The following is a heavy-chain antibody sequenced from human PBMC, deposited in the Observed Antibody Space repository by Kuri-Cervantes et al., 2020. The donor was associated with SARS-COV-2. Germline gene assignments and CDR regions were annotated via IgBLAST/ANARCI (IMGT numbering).Heavy chain of an antibody. Sequence: GESLKISCAASGFTFSSYSMNWVRQAPGKGLEWVSSISSSSSYIYYADSVKGRSTISRDNAKNSLYLQMNSLRAEDTAVYYCARDRGKIAARIYYYYGMDVWGQGTTVTVSS. CDR2: ISSSSSYI. D-gene: IGHD6-6*01. V-gene: IGHV3-21*01. CDR3: ARDRGKIAARIYYYYGMDV. CDR1: GFTFSSYS. J-gene: IGHJ6*02.